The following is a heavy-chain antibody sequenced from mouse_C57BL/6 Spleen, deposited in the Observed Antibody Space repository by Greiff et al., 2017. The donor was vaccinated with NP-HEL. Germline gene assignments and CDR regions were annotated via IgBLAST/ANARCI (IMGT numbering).Heavy chain of an antibody. CDR2: IWRGGST. V-gene: IGHV2-5*01. CDR3: AKKGGYDYDEAFAY. CDR1: GFSLTSYG. D-gene: IGHD2-4*01. J-gene: IGHJ3*01. Sequence: VQLVESGPGLVQPSQSLSITCTVSGFSLTSYGVHWVRQSPGKGLEWLGVIWRGGSTDYNAAFMSRLSITKDNSKSQVFFKMNSLQADDTAIYYSAKKGGYDYDEAFAYWGQGTLVTVSA.